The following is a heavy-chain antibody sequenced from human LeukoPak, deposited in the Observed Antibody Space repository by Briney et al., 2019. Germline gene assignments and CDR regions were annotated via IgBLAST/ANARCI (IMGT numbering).Heavy chain of an antibody. Sequence: SLRLSCAASGFTFDDYAMHWVRQAPGKGLEWVSGISWNSGSIGYADSVKGRFTISRDNAKNSLYLQMNSLRAEDTALYYCAKDSDIWGQGTMVTVSS. V-gene: IGHV3-9*01. CDR2: ISWNSGSI. J-gene: IGHJ3*02. CDR1: GFTFDDYA. CDR3: AKDSDI.